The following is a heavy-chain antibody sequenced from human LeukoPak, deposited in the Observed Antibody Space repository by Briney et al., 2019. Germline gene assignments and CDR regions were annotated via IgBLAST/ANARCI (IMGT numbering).Heavy chain of an antibody. J-gene: IGHJ4*02. V-gene: IGHV1-18*01. CDR1: GYTFSNNG. D-gene: IGHD2-2*01. CDR2: ISGYNGNT. CDR3: ARDRCSSSSCYFDY. Sequence: ASVKVSCKTSGYTFSNNGLTWVRQAPGQGLEWVGWISGYNGNTNYAQKVQGRVTMTTDTSTSTAYMELRSLTSDDTAVYYCARDRCSSSSCYFDYWGQGTLVTVSS.